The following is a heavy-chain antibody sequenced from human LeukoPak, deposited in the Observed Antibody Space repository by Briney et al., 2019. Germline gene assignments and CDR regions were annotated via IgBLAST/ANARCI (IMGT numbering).Heavy chain of an antibody. V-gene: IGHV1-46*01. J-gene: IGHJ5*02. CDR1: GYTFTSYY. CDR3: VRDGEGVAISVNYWFAP. CDR2: INPSGGST. D-gene: IGHD3-10*01. Sequence: GASVKVSCKASGYTFTSYYMLWVRQAPGQGLEWMGIINPSGGSTSYAQKFQGRVTVTRDTSISTAYMELRSLTSEDTAVYYCVRDGEGVAISVNYWFAPWGQGTLVTVSS.